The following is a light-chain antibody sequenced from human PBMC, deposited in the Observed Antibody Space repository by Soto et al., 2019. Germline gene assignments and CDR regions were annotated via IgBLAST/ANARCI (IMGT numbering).Light chain of an antibody. V-gene: IGKV3-11*01. J-gene: IGKJ3*01. CDR1: QSVSSY. Sequence: EIVLTQSPATLSLSPGERATLSCRASQSVSSYLAWYQQKPGKAPRLLIYDASNRATVIPARFSGSGSGTDFTLTISSLEPEDCAVYYCQQRSNWPLTFGPGTKVDIK. CDR2: DAS. CDR3: QQRSNWPLT.